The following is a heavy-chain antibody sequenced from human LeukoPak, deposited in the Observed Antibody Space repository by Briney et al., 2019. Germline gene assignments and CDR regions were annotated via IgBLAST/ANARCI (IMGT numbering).Heavy chain of an antibody. CDR3: ARPGGGVGYTFDS. CDR2: IYPGDSVT. CDR1: GYSFTNYW. D-gene: IGHD5-18*01. J-gene: IGHJ4*02. V-gene: IGHV5-51*01. Sequence: GESLKISCKGSGYSFTNYWIGWVRQMPGKGLEWMGIIYPGDSVTIYSSSFQGQVTISADKSISSAFLHWSSLKASDTAIYYCARPGGGVGYTFDSWGQGTLVTVSS.